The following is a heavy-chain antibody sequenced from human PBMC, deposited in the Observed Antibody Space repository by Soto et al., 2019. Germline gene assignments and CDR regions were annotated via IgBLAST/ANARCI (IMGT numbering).Heavy chain of an antibody. Sequence: PGGSLRLSCAASRFTFSSYAMSWVRQAPGKGLEWVSAISGSGGSTYYADSVKGRFTISRDNSKNTLYLQMNSLRAEDTAVYYCAKNKALQDYYYYGMDVWGQGTTVTVSS. CDR1: RFTFSSYA. CDR2: ISGSGGST. CDR3: AKNKALQDYYYYGMDV. J-gene: IGHJ6*02. V-gene: IGHV3-23*01.